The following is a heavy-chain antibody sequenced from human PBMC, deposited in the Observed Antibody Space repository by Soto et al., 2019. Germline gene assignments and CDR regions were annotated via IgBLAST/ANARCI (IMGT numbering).Heavy chain of an antibody. CDR3: AGLATASSGPALWYFDY. CDR2: IIPIVGTA. D-gene: IGHD3-22*01. Sequence: QLQLVQSGAEVKKPGSSVKVSCKASGGTFSSYAISWVRQAPGQGLEWMGGIIPIVGTANYAQKFQGRVTITADETTSTAYMEQSSLRSEDTAVYYCAGLATASSGPALWYFDYWGQGTLVTVSS. V-gene: IGHV1-69*01. J-gene: IGHJ4*02. CDR1: GGTFSSYA.